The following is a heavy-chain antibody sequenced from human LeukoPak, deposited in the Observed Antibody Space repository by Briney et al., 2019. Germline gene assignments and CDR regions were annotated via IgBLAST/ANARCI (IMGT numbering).Heavy chain of an antibody. CDR1: GFTFSSYS. V-gene: IGHV3-21*01. D-gene: IGHD4-23*01. J-gene: IGHJ4*02. CDR2: ISSSSSYK. CDR3: ARDDTMVTPGGFDY. Sequence: PGGSLRLCCAASGFTFSSYSMNWVRQAPGKGLEWVSSISSSSSYKYYADSVKGRCTISRDNAKNSLYLQMNSLRAEDTAVYYCARDDTMVTPGGFDYCGQGTLVTVSS.